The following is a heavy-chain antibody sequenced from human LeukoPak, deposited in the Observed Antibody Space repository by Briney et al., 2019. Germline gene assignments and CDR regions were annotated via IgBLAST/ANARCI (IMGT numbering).Heavy chain of an antibody. J-gene: IGHJ4*02. D-gene: IGHD5-18*01. CDR1: GFTSSSYS. V-gene: IGHV3-21*01. CDR2: ISSSSSYI. Sequence: GGSLRLSCAASGFTSSSYSMNWVRQAPGKGLEWVSSISSSSSYIYYADSVRGRFAISRDNAKNSLYLQMNSLRAEDTAVYYCARADTAMVDYFDYWGQGTLVTVSS. CDR3: ARADTAMVDYFDY.